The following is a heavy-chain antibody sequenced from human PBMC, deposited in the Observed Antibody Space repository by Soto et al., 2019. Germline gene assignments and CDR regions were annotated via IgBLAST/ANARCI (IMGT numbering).Heavy chain of an antibody. CDR1: GGSISSGGYS. J-gene: IGHJ4*02. CDR3: ARVPAY. Sequence: QLQLQESGSGLVKPSQTLSLTCAVSGGSISSGGYSWSWIRQPPGKGLEWIGYMYHSGSTYYNPSLTSPVTISIDRSTNQFSLKLCSVTAADTTVYYCARVPAYWGQGILVTVSS. D-gene: IGHD2-2*01. V-gene: IGHV4-30-2*01. CDR2: MYHSGST.